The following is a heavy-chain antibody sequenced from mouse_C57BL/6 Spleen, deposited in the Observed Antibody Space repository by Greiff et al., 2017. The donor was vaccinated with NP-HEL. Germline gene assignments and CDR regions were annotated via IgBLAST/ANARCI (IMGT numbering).Heavy chain of an antibody. D-gene: IGHD2-5*01. CDR2: ISYDGSN. CDR1: GYSITSGYY. J-gene: IGHJ1*03. Sequence: ESGPGLVKPSQSLSLTCSVTGYSITSGYYWNWIRQFPGNKLEWMGYISYDGSNNYNPSLKNRISITRDTSKYQFFLKLNSVTTEDTATYYCASLYSNYGYFDVWGTGTTVTVSS. V-gene: IGHV3-6*01. CDR3: ASLYSNYGYFDV.